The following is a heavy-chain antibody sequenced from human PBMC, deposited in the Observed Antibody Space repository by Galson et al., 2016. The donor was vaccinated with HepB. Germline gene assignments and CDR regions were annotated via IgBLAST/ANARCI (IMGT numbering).Heavy chain of an antibody. J-gene: IGHJ5*02. D-gene: IGHD3-3*01. CDR3: AWSGVTYLDT. CDR1: GLIFSDAW. CDR2: IKSKGAGETK. Sequence: SLRLSCAASGLIFSDAWMSWVRQPPGKGLEWVGRIKSKGAGETKEYAAPVKGRFTISRDASRNMVYLHMNSLRTEDTALYYCAWSGVTYLDTWGQGTLVTVSS. V-gene: IGHV3-15*01.